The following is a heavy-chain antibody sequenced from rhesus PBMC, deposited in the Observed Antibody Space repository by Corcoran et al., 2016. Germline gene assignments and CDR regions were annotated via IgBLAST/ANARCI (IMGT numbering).Heavy chain of an antibody. CDR3: AQRVVFTASFDY. CDR2: IYGSSGST. Sequence: QVQLQESGPGVVKPSETLSLTCAVSGYSISSGYDWSWIRQPPGKGLELIGYIYGSSGSTNYNPSRKNRVTISKDTSKNQFSLKLSSVTAADTAVYYCAQRVVFTASFDYWGQGVLVTVSS. D-gene: IGHD2-27*01. CDR1: GYSISSGYD. J-gene: IGHJ4*01. V-gene: IGHV4-76*01.